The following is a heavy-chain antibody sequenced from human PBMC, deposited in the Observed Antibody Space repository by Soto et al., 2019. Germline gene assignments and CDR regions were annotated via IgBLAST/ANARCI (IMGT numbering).Heavy chain of an antibody. J-gene: IGHJ6*02. Sequence: LRLSCAASGFTVSSNYMSWVRQAPGKGLEWVSVIYSGGSTYYADSVKGRFTISRDNSKNTLYLQMNSLRAEDTAVYYCAREAMDTDMARYYYGMDVWGQGTTVTVSS. D-gene: IGHD5-18*01. CDR2: IYSGGST. CDR3: AREAMDTDMARYYYGMDV. V-gene: IGHV3-53*01. CDR1: GFTVSSNY.